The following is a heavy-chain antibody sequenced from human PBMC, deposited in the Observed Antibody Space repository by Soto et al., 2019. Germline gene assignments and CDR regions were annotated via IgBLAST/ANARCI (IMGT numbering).Heavy chain of an antibody. V-gene: IGHV4-59*01. D-gene: IGHD3-10*01. Sequence: ETLSLTCTVSGGSISSYYWSWIRQPPGKGLGWIGYIYYSGSTNYNPSLKSRVTISVDTSKNQFSLKLSSVTAADTAVYYCARGRGSGSPFYYYGMDVWGPGTTVTVSS. CDR1: GGSISSYY. J-gene: IGHJ6*02. CDR2: IYYSGST. CDR3: ARGRGSGSPFYYYGMDV.